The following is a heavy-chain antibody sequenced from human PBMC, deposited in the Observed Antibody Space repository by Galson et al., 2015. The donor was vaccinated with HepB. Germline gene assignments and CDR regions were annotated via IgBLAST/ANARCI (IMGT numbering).Heavy chain of an antibody. J-gene: IGHJ3*02. CDR3: ARERLGSDAFDT. CDR2: ISSSSSYI. D-gene: IGHD7-27*01. CDR1: GFTFSSYS. V-gene: IGHV3-21*01. Sequence: SLRLSCAASGFTFSSYSMNWVRQAPGKGLEWVSSISSSSSYIYYADSVKGRFTISRDNAKNSLYLQMNSLRAEDTAVYYCARERLGSDAFDTWGQGTMVAVSS.